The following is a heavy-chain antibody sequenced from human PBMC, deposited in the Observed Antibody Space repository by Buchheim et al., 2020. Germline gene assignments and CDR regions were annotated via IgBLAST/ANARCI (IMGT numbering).Heavy chain of an antibody. V-gene: IGHV4-39*07. CDR1: GGSISSSSYS. CDR2: IYYSGST. D-gene: IGHD3-22*01. CDR3: ARETQGYYYDSSGYYADY. Sequence: QLQLQESGPGLVKPSETLSLTCTVSGGSISSSSYSWGWIRQPTGKGLEWIGSIYYSGSTYYNPSLKRRVPISIDTSTNQFSLKLSSVTAADTAVYYCARETQGYYYDSSGYYADYWGQGTL. J-gene: IGHJ4*02.